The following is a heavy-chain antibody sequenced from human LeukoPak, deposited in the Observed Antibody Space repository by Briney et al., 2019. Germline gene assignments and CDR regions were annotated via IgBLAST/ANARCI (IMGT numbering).Heavy chain of an antibody. J-gene: IGHJ6*03. V-gene: IGHV3-23*01. CDR3: AKTGYYDSPLYYMDV. CDR2: ISGSGGST. Sequence: EGSLRLSCAASGFTFSSYAMSWVRQAPGKGLEWVSAISGSGGSTYYADSVKGRFTISRDNSKNTLYLQMNSLRAEDTAVYYCAKTGYYDSPLYYMDVWGKGTTVTVSS. D-gene: IGHD3-3*01. CDR1: GFTFSSYA.